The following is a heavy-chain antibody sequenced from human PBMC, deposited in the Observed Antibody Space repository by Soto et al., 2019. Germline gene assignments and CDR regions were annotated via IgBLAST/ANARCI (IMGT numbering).Heavy chain of an antibody. CDR1: RGSISTANW. J-gene: IGHJ4*02. CDR2: IYHRGST. Sequence: QVPLQESGPRLVRPSGTLSLTCTVSRGSISTANWWSWVRQPPGRGLEWIGEIYHRGSTNYNLSLKSRVTLSVDKSKNRYPLRLSSVTAADTAMYYCARRGGGVVLTATTPFDYWGQGTLVTVSS. CDR3: ARRGGGVVLTATTPFDY. V-gene: IGHV4-4*02. D-gene: IGHD2-21*02.